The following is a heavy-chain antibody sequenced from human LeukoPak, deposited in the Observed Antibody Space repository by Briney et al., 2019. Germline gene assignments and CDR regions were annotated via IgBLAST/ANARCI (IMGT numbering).Heavy chain of an antibody. Sequence: GGSLRLSCVASGFTVSNYYMSWVRQAPGKGLEWVAFIRYDGSNKYYADSVKGRFTISRDNSKNTLYLQMNSLRAEDTAVYYCARPDILTGSYFDYWGQGTLVTVSS. V-gene: IGHV3-30*02. CDR1: GFTVSNYY. CDR3: ARPDILTGSYFDY. D-gene: IGHD3-9*01. J-gene: IGHJ4*02. CDR2: IRYDGSNK.